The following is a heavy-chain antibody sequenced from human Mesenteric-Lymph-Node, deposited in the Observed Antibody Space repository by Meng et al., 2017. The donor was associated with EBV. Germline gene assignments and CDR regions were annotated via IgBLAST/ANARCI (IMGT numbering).Heavy chain of an antibody. V-gene: IGHV4-34*01. Sequence: QVQEGGAGLLKPSEPLALTGAVYGGSFSGYYWSWIRQPPGKGLEWIGEINHSGSTNYNPSLKSRVTISVDTSKNQFSLKLSSVTAADTAVYYCARGRSYVSGVIDPWGQGTLVTVSS. CDR1: GGSFSGYY. CDR2: INHSGST. J-gene: IGHJ5*02. D-gene: IGHD3-16*01. CDR3: ARGRSYVSGVIDP.